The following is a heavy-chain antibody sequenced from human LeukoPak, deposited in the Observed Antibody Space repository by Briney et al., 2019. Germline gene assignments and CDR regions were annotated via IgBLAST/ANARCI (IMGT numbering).Heavy chain of an antibody. J-gene: IGHJ3*02. V-gene: IGHV3-7*01. CDR2: IKQDGSEK. CDR3: ARDYSIDI. D-gene: IGHD2-15*01. CDR1: GFTFSSYA. Sequence: GESLRLSCAASGFTFSSYAMSWVRQAPGKGLEWVANIKQDGSEKYYVDSVKGRFTISRDNAKKSLYLQVNSLRAEDTAVYYCARDYSIDIWGQGTMVTVSS.